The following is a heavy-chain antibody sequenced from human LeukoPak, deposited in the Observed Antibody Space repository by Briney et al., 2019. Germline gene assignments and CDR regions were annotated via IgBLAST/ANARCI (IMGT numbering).Heavy chain of an antibody. CDR2: INHSGST. Sequence: PSETLSLTCAVYGGSFSGYYWSWIRQPPGKGLEWIGEINHSGSTNYNPSLKSRVTISVDTSKNQFSLKLSSVTAADTAVYYCASSRRSYFYWGQGTLVTVSS. CDR3: ASSRRSYFY. V-gene: IGHV4-34*01. J-gene: IGHJ4*02. D-gene: IGHD1-26*01. CDR1: GGSFSGYY.